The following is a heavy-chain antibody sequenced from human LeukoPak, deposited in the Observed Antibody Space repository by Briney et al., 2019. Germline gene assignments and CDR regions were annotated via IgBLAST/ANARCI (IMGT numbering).Heavy chain of an antibody. CDR3: ARDRAVASGWYFDL. D-gene: IGHD6-19*01. CDR1: GFTFSSYW. J-gene: IGHJ2*01. Sequence: GGSLRLSCAASGFTFSSYWMHCVRQAPGKGLVWVSRINSDGSSTSYADSVKGRFTISRDSAKNTLYLQMNSLRAEDTAVYYCARDRAVASGWYFDLWGRGTLVTVSS. CDR2: INSDGSST. V-gene: IGHV3-74*01.